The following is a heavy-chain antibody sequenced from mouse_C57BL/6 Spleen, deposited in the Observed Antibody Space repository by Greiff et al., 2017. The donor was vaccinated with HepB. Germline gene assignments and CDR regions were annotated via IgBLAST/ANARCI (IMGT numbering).Heavy chain of an antibody. V-gene: IGHV1-82*01. D-gene: IGHD1-1*01. CDR1: GYAFSSSW. Sequence: VMLVESGPELVKPGASVKISCKASGYAFSSSWMNWVKQRPGKGLEWIGRIYPGDGDTNYNGKFKGKATLTADKSSSTAYMQLSSLTSEDSAVYFCAREPSSYYAMDYWGQGTSVTVSS. CDR2: IYPGDGDT. CDR3: AREPSSYYAMDY. J-gene: IGHJ4*01.